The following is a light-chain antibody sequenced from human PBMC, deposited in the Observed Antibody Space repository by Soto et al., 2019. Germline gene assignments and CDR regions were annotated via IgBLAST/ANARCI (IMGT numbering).Light chain of an antibody. CDR1: HTISGNY. CDR2: GAS. Sequence: ESLLTQSPGTLSLSPGERATLSCRASHTISGNYLAWYQQKPGQAPRLLIYGASSRATGIPDRFSGSGSGTDFTLTISRLEPEDFAVYYCQQYGSPPITSGQGTRLEI. V-gene: IGKV3-20*01. CDR3: QQYGSPPIT. J-gene: IGKJ5*01.